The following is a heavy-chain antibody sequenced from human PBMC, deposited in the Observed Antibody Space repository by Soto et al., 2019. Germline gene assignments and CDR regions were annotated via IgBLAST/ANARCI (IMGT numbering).Heavy chain of an antibody. CDR2: TYPGDSDT. CDR1: GYSFTSYW. V-gene: IGHV5-51*01. Sequence: PGESLKISCKGSGYSFTSYWIGWVRQMPGKGLEWMGITYPGDSDTRYSPSFQGQVTISADKSISTAYLQWSSLKSSDTAMYYCARRVVVPAAMGYYYYYYMDVWGKGTTVTAP. J-gene: IGHJ6*03. D-gene: IGHD2-2*01. CDR3: ARRVVVPAAMGYYYYYYMDV.